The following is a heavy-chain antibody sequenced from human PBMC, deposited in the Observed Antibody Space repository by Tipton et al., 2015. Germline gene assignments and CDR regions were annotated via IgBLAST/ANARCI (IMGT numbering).Heavy chain of an antibody. CDR1: GASMRSYY. Sequence: TLSLTCTVSGASMRSYYCHWIRQPPGKGLEWIGYISHSGNTKYNPSLKSRLTMSVDTSINQFSLKLNSVTAADTAVFYCARYEVEVDAFDSWGQGTMVTVSS. D-gene: IGHD2-2*01. CDR2: ISHSGNT. J-gene: IGHJ3*02. V-gene: IGHV4-59*01. CDR3: ARYEVEVDAFDS.